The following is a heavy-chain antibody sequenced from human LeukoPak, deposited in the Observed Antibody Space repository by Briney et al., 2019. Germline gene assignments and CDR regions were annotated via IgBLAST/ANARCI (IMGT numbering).Heavy chain of an antibody. J-gene: IGHJ4*02. D-gene: IGHD3-10*01. CDR1: GYTFTVYY. CDR3: ARVSMVRGVTLGY. Sequence: ASVKVSCKASGYTFTVYYMHWVRQAPGQGLEWMGWINPNSGGTNYAQKFQGMVTMTSDTSISTAYMELSRLRSDDTAVYYCARVSMVRGVTLGYWGQGTLVTVSS. CDR2: INPNSGGT. V-gene: IGHV1-2*02.